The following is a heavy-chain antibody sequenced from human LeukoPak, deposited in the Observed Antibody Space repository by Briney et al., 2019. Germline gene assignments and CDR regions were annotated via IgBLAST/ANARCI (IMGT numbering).Heavy chain of an antibody. CDR3: ARLQVVRGVITHFDY. D-gene: IGHD3-10*01. V-gene: IGHV5-51*01. CDR2: IYPGDSDT. J-gene: IGHJ4*02. CDR1: GYSFTSYW. Sequence: GESLKISCKGSGYSFTSYWIGWVRQMPGKGLEWMGIIYPGDSDTRYSPSFRGQVTISADKSISTAYLQWSSLKASDTAMYYCARLQVVRGVITHFDYWGQGTLVTVSS.